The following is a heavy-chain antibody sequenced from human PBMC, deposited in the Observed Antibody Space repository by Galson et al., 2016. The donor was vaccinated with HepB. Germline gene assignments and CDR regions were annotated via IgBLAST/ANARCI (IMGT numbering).Heavy chain of an antibody. CDR2: ISGSGGST. Sequence: SLRLSCAASGFTFSNYAMSWVRQAPGKGLEWVSAISGSGGSTYYADSVKGRFTISRDNSKNTLYLQMNSMRAEDTAVYYCAWGTIENYYGYGDYWGQGTLVTVSS. CDR1: GFTFSNYA. V-gene: IGHV3-23*01. J-gene: IGHJ4*02. CDR3: AWGTIENYYGYGDY. D-gene: IGHD1-26*01.